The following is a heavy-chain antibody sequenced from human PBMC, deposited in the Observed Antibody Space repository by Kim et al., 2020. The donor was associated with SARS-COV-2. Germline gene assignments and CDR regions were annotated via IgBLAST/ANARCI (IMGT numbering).Heavy chain of an antibody. V-gene: IGHV3-23*03. CDR2: INSGGTNT. Sequence: GGSLRLSCAASGFTFSSHAMSWVRQAPGKGLEWVSVINSGGTNTYADSVKGRFTISRDNAKNTLYLQMNSLRTDDTAIYYCAKFPQGYCRGGYCYADSWGQGTLVTVSS. CDR3: AKFPQGYCRGGYCYADS. J-gene: IGHJ4*02. D-gene: IGHD2-21*01. CDR1: GFTFSSHA.